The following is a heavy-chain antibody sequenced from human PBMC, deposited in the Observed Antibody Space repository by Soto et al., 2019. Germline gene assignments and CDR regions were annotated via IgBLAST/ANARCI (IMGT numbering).Heavy chain of an antibody. CDR1: GYSVTIYS. D-gene: IGHD3-10*01. CDR3: AGGGVRGVITRTRDYYGMDV. Sequence: GESLKISCEGSGYSVTIYSITWVRQMPGKGLEWMGIIYPGDSDTRYSPSFQGQVTISADKSISTAYLQWSSLKASDTAMYYCAGGGVRGVITRTRDYYGMDVWGQGTTVTVSS. CDR2: IYPGDSDT. V-gene: IGHV5-51*01. J-gene: IGHJ6*02.